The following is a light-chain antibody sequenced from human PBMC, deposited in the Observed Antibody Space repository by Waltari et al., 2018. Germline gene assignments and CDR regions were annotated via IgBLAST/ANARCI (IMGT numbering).Light chain of an antibody. CDR3: WLYYSGAQV. CDR2: DTN. V-gene: IGLV7-43*01. Sequence: QAVVTQEPSLTVSPAGTVTLPFASSPGAVTSGQFPHWFQQKPGQAPKTLIYDTNNKLSWTPALFSGSLAGGKAALTLSGAQPEDEAEYYCWLYYSGAQVFGGGTRLTVL. J-gene: IGLJ2*01. CDR1: PGAVTSGQF.